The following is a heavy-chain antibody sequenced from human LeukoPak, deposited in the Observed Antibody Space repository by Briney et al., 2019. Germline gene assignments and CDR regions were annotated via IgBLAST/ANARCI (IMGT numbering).Heavy chain of an antibody. J-gene: IGHJ4*02. CDR2: IRYDGSNK. CDR3: AKDLGGSSSLAY. V-gene: IGHV3-30*02. D-gene: IGHD6-6*01. Sequence: GRSLRLSCAASGFTFSSYGMHWVRQAPGKGLEWVAFIRYDGSNKYYADSVKGRFTISRDNSKNTLYLQMNSLRAEDTAVYYCAKDLGGSSSLAYWGQGTLVTVSS. CDR1: GFTFSSYG.